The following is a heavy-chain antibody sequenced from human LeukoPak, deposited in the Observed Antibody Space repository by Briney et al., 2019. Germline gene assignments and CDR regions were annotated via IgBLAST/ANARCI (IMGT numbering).Heavy chain of an antibody. V-gene: IGHV4-38-2*01. D-gene: IGHD3-16*01. CDR1: GYSISSGDY. J-gene: IGHJ4*02. CDR3: ARNRSEPLGNGGSFDS. Sequence: PSETLSLTCAVSGYSISSGDYWGWIRLPPGRGLEWIGSLYHSGSTYYNPSLKSRVTISVDTSKRQFSLTLSSVTAADTAVYYCARNRSEPLGNGGSFDSWGQGTLVTVSS. CDR2: LYHSGST.